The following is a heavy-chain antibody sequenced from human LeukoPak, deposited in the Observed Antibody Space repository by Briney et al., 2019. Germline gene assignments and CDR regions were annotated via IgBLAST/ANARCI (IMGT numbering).Heavy chain of an antibody. CDR3: ARSPASEYCSGGSCYSVFDY. J-gene: IGHJ4*02. CDR2: MNPNSGNT. D-gene: IGHD2-15*01. V-gene: IGHV1-8*01. Sequence: ASVKVSCKASGYTFTSYDINWVRQATGQGVEWMGWMNPNSGNTGYAQKFQGRVTMTRNTSISTAYMELSSLRSEDTAVYYCARSPASEYCSGGSCYSVFDYWGQGTLVTVSS. CDR1: GYTFTSYD.